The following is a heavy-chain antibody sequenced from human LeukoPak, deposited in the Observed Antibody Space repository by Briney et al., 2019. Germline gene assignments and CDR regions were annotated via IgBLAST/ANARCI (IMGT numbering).Heavy chain of an antibody. J-gene: IGHJ3*02. V-gene: IGHV1-46*01. CDR1: GYTFTSYY. CDR3: ARSRPIVVVAAAHAFDI. D-gene: IGHD2-15*01. CDR2: INPSGGST. Sequence: GASVKVSCKASGYTFTSYYMHWVRQAPGQGLEWMGIINPSGGSTSYAQKFQGRVTMTRDTSTSTVYMELSSLRSEDTAVYYCARSRPIVVVAAAHAFDIWGQGTMVTVSS.